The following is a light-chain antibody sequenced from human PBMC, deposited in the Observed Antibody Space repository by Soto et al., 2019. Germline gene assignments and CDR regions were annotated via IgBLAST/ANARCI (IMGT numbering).Light chain of an antibody. Sequence: QSALTQPASVSGSPGQSITISWTGTSSDVGGYNYVSWYQQHPGKAPNLMIYDVSNRPSGVSNRFSGSKSGNTASLTISGLQAEDEADYYCSSYPSSSTLLDVFGTGTKVTVL. J-gene: IGLJ1*01. CDR2: DVS. CDR1: SSDVGGYNY. V-gene: IGLV2-14*01. CDR3: SSYPSSSTLLDV.